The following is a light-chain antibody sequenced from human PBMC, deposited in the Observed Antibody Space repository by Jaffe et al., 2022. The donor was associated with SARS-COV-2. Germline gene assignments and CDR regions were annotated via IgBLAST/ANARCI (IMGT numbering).Light chain of an antibody. CDR1: QSISNW. Sequence: DIQMTQSPSTLSASVGDRVTITCRASQSISNWLAWYQQRPGKVPNLLIYKASNLKSGVPSRFSGSGSGTEFTLTISSLQPDDFATYSCQQYSSYPLTFGGGTKVEIK. CDR3: QQYSSYPLT. V-gene: IGKV1-5*03. J-gene: IGKJ4*01. CDR2: KAS.